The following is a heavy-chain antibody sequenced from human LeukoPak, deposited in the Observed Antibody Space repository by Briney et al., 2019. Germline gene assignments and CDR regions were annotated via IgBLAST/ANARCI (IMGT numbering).Heavy chain of an antibody. CDR1: GFTLSSYG. Sequence: PGGSLRLSCAASGFTLSSYGMHWVRQAPGKGLEWVAVISYDGSNKYYADSAKGRFTISRDNSKNTLYLQMNSLRAEDTAVYYCAKDDYGSGSYYDYWGQGTLVTVSS. CDR2: ISYDGSNK. J-gene: IGHJ4*02. CDR3: AKDDYGSGSYYDY. V-gene: IGHV3-30*18. D-gene: IGHD3-10*01.